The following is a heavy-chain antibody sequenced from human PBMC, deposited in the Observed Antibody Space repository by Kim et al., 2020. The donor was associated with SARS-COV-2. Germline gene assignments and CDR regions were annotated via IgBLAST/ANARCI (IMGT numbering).Heavy chain of an antibody. CDR1: GGSISSSNW. D-gene: IGHD1-26*01. J-gene: IGHJ4*02. CDR2: IYHSGST. CDR3: ARGGNWVGATSGSLRPEWGY. V-gene: IGHV4-4*02. Sequence: SETLSLTCAVSGGSISSSNWWSWVRQPPGKGLEWIGEIYHSGSTNYNPSLKSRVTISVDKSKNQFSLKLSSVTAADTAVYYCARGGNWVGATSGSLRPEWGYWGQGTLVTVSS.